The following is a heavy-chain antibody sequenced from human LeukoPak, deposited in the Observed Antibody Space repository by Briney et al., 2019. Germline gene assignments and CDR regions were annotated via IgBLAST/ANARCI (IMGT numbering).Heavy chain of an antibody. CDR3: AKAPGEQWLVLRLHWYFDL. CDR2: ISGSGGST. J-gene: IGHJ2*01. V-gene: IGHV3-23*01. D-gene: IGHD6-19*01. Sequence: SGGSLRLSCAASGFTFSSYAMSWVRQAPGKGLEWVSAISGSGGSTSYADSVKGRFTISRDNPKNTLYLQMNSLRAEDTAVYYCAKAPGEQWLVLRLHWYFDLWGRGALVTVCS. CDR1: GFTFSSYA.